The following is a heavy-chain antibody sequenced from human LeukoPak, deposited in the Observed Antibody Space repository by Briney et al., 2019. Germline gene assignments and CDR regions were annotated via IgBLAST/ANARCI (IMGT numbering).Heavy chain of an antibody. D-gene: IGHD6-13*01. V-gene: IGHV3-21*01. CDR3: AVAGSSWHNWFDP. J-gene: IGHJ5*02. Sequence: PGGSLRLSCAASGFTFSSYSMNWVRQAPGKGLEWVSSISSSSSYIYYADSVKGRFTISRDNAKNSLYLQMNSLRAEDTAVYYCAVAGSSWHNWFDPWGQGTLVTVSS. CDR2: ISSSSSYI. CDR1: GFTFSSYS.